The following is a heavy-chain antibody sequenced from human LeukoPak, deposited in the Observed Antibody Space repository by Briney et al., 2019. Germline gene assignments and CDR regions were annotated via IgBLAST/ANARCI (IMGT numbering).Heavy chain of an antibody. J-gene: IGHJ4*02. V-gene: IGHV3-7*04. D-gene: IGHD5-18*01. CDR2: IKQDGSEK. Sequence: GGSLRLSCAASGFTFSNAWMSWVRQAPGKGLEWVANIKQDGSEKYYVDSVKGRFTISRDNAKNSLYLQMNSLRAEDTAVYYCARGLYSYDYWGQGTLVTVSS. CDR3: ARGLYSYDY. CDR1: GFTFSNAW.